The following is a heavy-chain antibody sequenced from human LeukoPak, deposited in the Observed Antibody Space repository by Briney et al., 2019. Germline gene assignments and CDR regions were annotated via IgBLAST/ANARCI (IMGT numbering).Heavy chain of an antibody. V-gene: IGHV3-23*01. CDR2: ISGSGGTT. CDR3: AKVSGGGLYYDGMDV. CDR1: GFTFNDYA. D-gene: IGHD1-14*01. Sequence: GGSLRLSCAASGFTFNDYAMNWVRQAPGKGLEWVSVISGSGGTTYYADSVKGRFTISRDSSKNTLYLQMNSLRAEDTAVYYCAKVSGGGLYYDGMDVWGQGTTVTVSS. J-gene: IGHJ6*02.